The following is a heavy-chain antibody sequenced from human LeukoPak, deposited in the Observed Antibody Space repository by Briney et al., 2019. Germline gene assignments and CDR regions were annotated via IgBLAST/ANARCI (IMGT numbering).Heavy chain of an antibody. CDR3: AKVDVVATIDAGRLVDY. CDR2: ISNDGSNK. D-gene: IGHD5-12*01. J-gene: IGHJ4*02. V-gene: IGHV3-30*18. CDR1: GFTFSSYG. Sequence: GGSLRLSCAASGFTFSSYGMQWFRQAPDKGLEWVAAISNDGSNKYYADSVKGRFTISRDNSKNTLYLQMNSLRAEDTAVYYCAKVDVVATIDAGRLVDYWGQGTLVTVSS.